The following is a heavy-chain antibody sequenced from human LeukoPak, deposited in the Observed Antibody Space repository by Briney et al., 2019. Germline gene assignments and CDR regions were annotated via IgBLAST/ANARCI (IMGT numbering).Heavy chain of an antibody. Sequence: GGSLRLSCAASGFTFSNAWMSWVRQAPGKGLEWVGRIKSKTDGGTTDYAAPVKGRFTISRDDSKNTLYLQMNSLKTEDTAVYYCTTDRGRYCSSTSCYVFDYWGQGTLVTVSS. CDR3: TTDRGRYCSSTSCYVFDY. CDR1: GFTFSNAW. CDR2: IKSKTDGGTT. J-gene: IGHJ4*02. D-gene: IGHD2-2*01. V-gene: IGHV3-15*01.